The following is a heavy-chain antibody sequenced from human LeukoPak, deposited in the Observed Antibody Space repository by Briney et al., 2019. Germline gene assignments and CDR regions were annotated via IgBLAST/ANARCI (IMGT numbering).Heavy chain of an antibody. CDR2: IYTSGST. Sequence: PSETLSLTCTVSGGSISSGSYYWSWIRQPAGKGLEWIGRIYTSGSTNYNPSLKSRVTISVDTSKNQFSLKLSSVTAADTAVYYCARERPTRDYDILTGYYGSVDPWGQGTLVTVSS. CDR3: ARERPTRDYDILTGYYGSVDP. CDR1: GGSISSGSYY. J-gene: IGHJ5*02. V-gene: IGHV4-61*02. D-gene: IGHD3-9*01.